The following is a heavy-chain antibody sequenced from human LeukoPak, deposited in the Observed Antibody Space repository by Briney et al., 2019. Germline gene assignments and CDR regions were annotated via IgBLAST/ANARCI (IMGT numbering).Heavy chain of an antibody. J-gene: IGHJ6*03. CDR3: AKDANWGSGYYYYYMDV. CDR2: IRYDGSNK. Sequence: GGSLRLSCAASGFTFSSYGMHWVRQAPGKGLEWVAFIRYDGSNKYYADSVKGRFTISRDNSKNTLYLQMNSLRAEDTAVYYCAKDANWGSGYYYYYMDVSGKGTTVTVSS. V-gene: IGHV3-30*02. CDR1: GFTFSSYG. D-gene: IGHD7-27*01.